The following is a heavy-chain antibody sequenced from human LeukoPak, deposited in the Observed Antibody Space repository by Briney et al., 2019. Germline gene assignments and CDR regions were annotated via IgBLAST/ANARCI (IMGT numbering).Heavy chain of an antibody. CDR1: GFAFSSYS. V-gene: IGHV3-48*01. CDR3: ARDMRFGDFAEDWYFDL. Sequence: PGGSLKLSCAASGFAFSSYSMNWVRQAPGKGLERVAFIISDSSIRYYADSVKGRFTISRDNAKNTLFLQMNSLTVEDTAVYYCARDMRFGDFAEDWYFDLWGRGTLVTVSS. D-gene: IGHD4-17*01. CDR2: IISDSSIR. J-gene: IGHJ2*01.